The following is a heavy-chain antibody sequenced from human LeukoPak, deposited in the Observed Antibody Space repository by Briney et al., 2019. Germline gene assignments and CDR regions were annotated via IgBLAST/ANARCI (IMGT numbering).Heavy chain of an antibody. Sequence: ASVKVSCKASGYTFTGYYMHWVRQAPGQGLEWMGWINPNSGGTNYAQKFQGRVTMTRDTSISTAYMELSRLRSDDTAVYYCARGSRYYDSSGYSAFYAFDIWGQGTMVTASS. J-gene: IGHJ3*02. CDR1: GYTFTGYY. V-gene: IGHV1-2*02. CDR3: ARGSRYYDSSGYSAFYAFDI. CDR2: INPNSGGT. D-gene: IGHD3-22*01.